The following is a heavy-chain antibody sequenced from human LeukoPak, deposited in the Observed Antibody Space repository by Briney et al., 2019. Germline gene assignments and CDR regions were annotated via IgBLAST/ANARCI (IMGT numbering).Heavy chain of an antibody. CDR1: GGTFSSYA. V-gene: IGHV1-69*13. CDR3: ARDEEDGSGTYKGPGYYYYYGMDV. Sequence: SVKVSCKASGGTFSSYAISWVRQAPGQGLEWMGGIIPIFGTANYAQKFQGRVTITADESTSAAYMELSSLRSEDTAVYYCARDEEDGSGTYKGPGYYYYYGMDVWGKGTTVTVSS. J-gene: IGHJ6*04. CDR2: IIPIFGTA. D-gene: IGHD3-10*01.